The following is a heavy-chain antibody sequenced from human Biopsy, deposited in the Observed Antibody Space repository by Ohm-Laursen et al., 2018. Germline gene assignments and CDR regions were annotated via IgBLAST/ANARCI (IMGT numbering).Heavy chain of an antibody. J-gene: IGHJ5*02. D-gene: IGHD3-22*01. Sequence: SVKVSCKASGYTSTGYHVHWVRQAPGQGLEWMGWINAKTGDTNYAQKFQGRVTMTRDTSISTAYVDLSSLRSDDTAAYYCTRGGYYYDSLAYYYWFDPWGQGTLVTVSS. V-gene: IGHV1-2*02. CDR1: GYTSTGYH. CDR3: TRGGYYYDSLAYYYWFDP. CDR2: INAKTGDT.